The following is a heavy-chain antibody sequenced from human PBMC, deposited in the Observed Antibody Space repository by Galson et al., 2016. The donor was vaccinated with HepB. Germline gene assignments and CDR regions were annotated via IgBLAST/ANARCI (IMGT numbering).Heavy chain of an antibody. V-gene: IGHV4-39*01. CDR1: GGSISSSSSY. J-gene: IGHJ4*02. CDR2: IHYSGNT. CDR3: AGHDWGGYSYGYDY. Sequence: SETLSLTCSVSGGSISSSSSYWGWIRQPPGKGLEWIGSIHYSGNTYYNPSLKSRVTISVDTSKNQLSLKLSFVTAADTAVYYCAGHDWGGYSYGYDYWGQGTLVTVSS. D-gene: IGHD5-18*01.